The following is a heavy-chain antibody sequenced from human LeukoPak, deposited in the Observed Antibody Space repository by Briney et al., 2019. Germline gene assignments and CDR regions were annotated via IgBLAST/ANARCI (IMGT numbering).Heavy chain of an antibody. D-gene: IGHD3-22*01. CDR3: ARDYYDSSGYYLFDY. J-gene: IGHJ4*02. CDR1: AFTFSSYW. V-gene: IGHV3-7*01. CDR2: IKQDGSEK. Sequence: GGSLRLSWAASAFTFSSYWMSWVRQAPGKGLEWVANIKQDGSEKYYVDSVKGRFTISRDNAKNSLYLQMNSLRAEDTAVYYCARDYYDSSGYYLFDYWGQGTLVTVSS.